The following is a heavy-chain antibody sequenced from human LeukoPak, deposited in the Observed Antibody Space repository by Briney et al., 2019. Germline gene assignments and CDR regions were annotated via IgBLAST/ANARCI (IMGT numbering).Heavy chain of an antibody. D-gene: IGHD3-22*01. J-gene: IGHJ4*02. V-gene: IGHV3-7*03. Sequence: GGSLRLSCAASGFTFSSYWMNWARQAPGKGLEWVASINHNGNVNYYVDSVKGRFTISRDNAKNSLYLQMSNLRAEDTAVYYCAKSSYYDSSGYYREYYFDYWGQGMLVTVSS. CDR2: INHNGNVN. CDR1: GFTFSSYW. CDR3: AKSSYYDSSGYYREYYFDY.